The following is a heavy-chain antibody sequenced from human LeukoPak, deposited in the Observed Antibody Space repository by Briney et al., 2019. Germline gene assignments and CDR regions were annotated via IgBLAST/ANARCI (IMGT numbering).Heavy chain of an antibody. CDR1: GLTFSRYS. CDR3: SRENGAFSPFGY. Sequence: GSLRLSCVVSGLTFSRYSMSWVRQPPGQGLEWIGEISLTGLTHYNPSLESRVTVSLDKSKNQLSLNLTSVTAADTAVYYCSRENGAFSPFGYWGQGTLVTVLS. CDR2: ISLTGLT. J-gene: IGHJ4*02. V-gene: IGHV4-4*02. D-gene: IGHD2-8*01.